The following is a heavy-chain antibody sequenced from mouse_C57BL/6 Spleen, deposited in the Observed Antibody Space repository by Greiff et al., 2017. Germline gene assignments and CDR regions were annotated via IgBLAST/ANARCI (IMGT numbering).Heavy chain of an antibody. J-gene: IGHJ2*01. Sequence: VKLVESGPELVKPGASVKISCKASGYSFTSYYIHWVKQRPGQGLEWIGWIYPGSGNTKYNEKFKGKATLTADTSSSTAYMQLSSLTSEDSAVYYCARKGYYGNYEDFDYWGQGTTLTVSS. CDR1: GYSFTSYY. CDR3: ARKGYYGNYEDFDY. CDR2: IYPGSGNT. D-gene: IGHD2-1*01. V-gene: IGHV1-66*01.